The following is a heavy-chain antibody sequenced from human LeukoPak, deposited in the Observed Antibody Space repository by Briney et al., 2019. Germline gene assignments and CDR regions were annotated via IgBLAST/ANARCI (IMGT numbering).Heavy chain of an antibody. CDR2: ISGDGTST. CDR1: AFTFDDYA. J-gene: IGHJ4*02. D-gene: IGHD6-6*01. Sequence: SGGSLRLSCAASAFTFDDYAMHWVRQAPGKGLEWVSLISGDGTSTYYADSVKGRFTISRDNSKNSLYLQMNSLRTEATALYYCAVLSSIGARDYFDFWGQGTLVTVSS. V-gene: IGHV3-43*02. CDR3: AVLSSIGARDYFDF.